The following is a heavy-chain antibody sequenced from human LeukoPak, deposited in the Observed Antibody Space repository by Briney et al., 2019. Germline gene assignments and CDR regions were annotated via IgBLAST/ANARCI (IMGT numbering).Heavy chain of an antibody. D-gene: IGHD6-6*01. CDR1: GFTFSSYA. J-gene: IGHJ4*02. V-gene: IGHV3-30-3*01. CDR3: ARYRYSSSYFDY. Sequence: PGGSLRLSCAASGFTFSSYAMHWVRQAPGKGLEWVAVISYDGSNKYYADSVKGRFTISRDNAKNSLYLQMNSLRAEDTAVYYCARYRYSSSYFDYWGQGTLVTVSS. CDR2: ISYDGSNK.